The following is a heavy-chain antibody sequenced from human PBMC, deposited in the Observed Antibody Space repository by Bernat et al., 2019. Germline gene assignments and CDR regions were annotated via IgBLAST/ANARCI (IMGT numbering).Heavy chain of an antibody. V-gene: IGHV1-69*02. CDR1: GGTFSSYT. D-gene: IGHD3-10*01. J-gene: IGHJ4*02. CDR3: ARAPMVRGVESD. Sequence: QVQLVQSGAEVKKPGSSVKVSCKASGGTFSSYTISWVRQAPGQGLEWMGRIIPILGIANYAQKFQGRVTITADKSTSTAYMELSSPRSEDTAVYYCARAPMVRGVESDWGQGTLVTVSS. CDR2: IIPILGIA.